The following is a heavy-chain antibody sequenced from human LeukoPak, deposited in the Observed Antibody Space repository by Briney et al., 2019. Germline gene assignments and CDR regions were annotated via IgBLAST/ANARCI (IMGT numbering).Heavy chain of an antibody. V-gene: IGHV3-30*03. CDR3: ARDGRNYYEKSGYYSALAY. CDR1: GFTFSSYW. CDR2: ISYDGRNK. Sequence: GGSLRLSCAASGFTFSSYWMSWVRQAPGRGLEWVAVISYDGRNKHHADSVKGRFTISRDNSKNTLYLQMNSLRADDTAVYYCARDGRNYYEKSGYYSALAYWGQGTLVTVSS. J-gene: IGHJ4*02. D-gene: IGHD3-22*01.